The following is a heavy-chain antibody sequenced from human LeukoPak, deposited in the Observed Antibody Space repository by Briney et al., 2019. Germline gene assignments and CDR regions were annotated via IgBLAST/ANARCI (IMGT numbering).Heavy chain of an antibody. D-gene: IGHD3-10*01. CDR3: AKVPYTSGSYYRFFDY. CDR2: ISYDGSNK. V-gene: IGHV3-30*18. J-gene: IGHJ4*02. CDR1: GFTFSSYG. Sequence: GGSLRLSCAASGFTFSSYGMHWVRQAPGKGLEWVAVISYDGSNKYYADSVKGRFTISRDNSKSTLYLQMNSLRAEDTAVYFCAKVPYTSGSYYRFFDYWGQGTLVTVSS.